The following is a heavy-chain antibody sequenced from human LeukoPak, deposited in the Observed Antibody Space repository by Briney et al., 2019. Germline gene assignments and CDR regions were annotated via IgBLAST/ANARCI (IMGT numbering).Heavy chain of an antibody. Sequence: GGSLRLSCAASGFTFSSCAMSWVRQAPGKGLEWVSTIIDSGNSIYYTDSAEGRFTISRDNSKNTLCLQMNSLRAGDTAVYYCAKDPIFSGSYGVFDYWGLGTLVTVSS. CDR3: AKDPIFSGSYGVFDY. J-gene: IGHJ4*02. CDR1: GFTFSSCA. D-gene: IGHD1-26*01. V-gene: IGHV3-23*01. CDR2: IIDSGNSI.